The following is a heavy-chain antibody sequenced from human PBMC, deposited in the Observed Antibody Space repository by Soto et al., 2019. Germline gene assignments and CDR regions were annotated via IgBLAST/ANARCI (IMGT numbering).Heavy chain of an antibody. CDR2: ISALNGNT. CDR3: ARDAGAVAVVIHYYYGMDV. J-gene: IGHJ6*02. D-gene: IGHD2-21*01. CDR1: GYTFTSYG. Sequence: QVQLVQSGAEVKKPGASVTVSCKASGYTFTSYGLSWVRQAPGQGLEWMGWISALNGNTNYAHKLQVRVTMTTDTSAGTAYMERRSLRSDDTAGYYCARDAGAVAVVIHYYYGMDVWGERTTVTVS. V-gene: IGHV1-18*04.